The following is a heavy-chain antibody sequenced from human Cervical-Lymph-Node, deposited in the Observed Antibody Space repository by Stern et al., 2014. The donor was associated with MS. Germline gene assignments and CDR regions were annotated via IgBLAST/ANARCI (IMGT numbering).Heavy chain of an antibody. CDR2: INPSGGST. D-gene: IGHD4-23*01. CDR1: GYTFTSYY. CDR3: ARDGYYGGNSDPHEFDY. V-gene: IGHV1-46*01. Sequence: QLVESGAEVKKPGASVKVSCKASGYTFTSYYMHWVRQAPGQGLEWMGIINPSGGSTSYAQKFQGRVTMTRDTSTSTVYMELSSLRSEDTAVYYCARDGYYGGNSDPHEFDYWGQGTLVTVSS. J-gene: IGHJ4*02.